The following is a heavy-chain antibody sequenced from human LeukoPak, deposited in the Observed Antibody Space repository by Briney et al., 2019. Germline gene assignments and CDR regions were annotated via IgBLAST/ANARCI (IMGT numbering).Heavy chain of an antibody. V-gene: IGHV4-59*04. Sequence: SETLSLTCTVSGGSISSYYWSWIRQPPGKGLEWIGYIYHSGSTYYNPSLKSRVTISVDRSRNQFSLKLSSVTAADTAVYYCARHSNWGSHWGQGTLVTVSS. CDR1: GGSISSYY. CDR2: IYHSGST. D-gene: IGHD7-27*01. J-gene: IGHJ4*02. CDR3: ARHSNWGSH.